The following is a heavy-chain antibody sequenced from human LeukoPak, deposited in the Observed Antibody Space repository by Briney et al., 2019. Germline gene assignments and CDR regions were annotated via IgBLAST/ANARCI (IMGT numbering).Heavy chain of an antibody. CDR1: GFTFDDYT. CDR3: AKDGAPYSGYGGFDY. D-gene: IGHD5-12*01. Sequence: GGSLRLSCAASGFTFDDYTMHRVRQAPGKGLDWGSLISWDGGSTYYADSVKGRFTISRDNSKNSLYLQMNSLRTEDTALYYCAKDGAPYSGYGGFDYWGQGTLVTVSS. J-gene: IGHJ4*02. V-gene: IGHV3-43*01. CDR2: ISWDGGST.